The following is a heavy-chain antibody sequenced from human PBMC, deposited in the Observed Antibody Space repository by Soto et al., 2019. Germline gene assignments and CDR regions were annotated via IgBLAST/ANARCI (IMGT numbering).Heavy chain of an antibody. CDR2: ISWNSGSI. CDR3: AKDILALVRGDYGGAIDY. V-gene: IGHV3-9*01. J-gene: IGHJ4*02. D-gene: IGHD4-17*01. Sequence: EVQLVESGGGLVQPGRSLRLSCAASGFTFDDYAMHWVRQAPGKGLEWVSGISWNSGSIGYADSVKGRFTISRDNAKNSLYLQMNSLRAEDTALYYCAKDILALVRGDYGGAIDYWGQGTLVTVSS. CDR1: GFTFDDYA.